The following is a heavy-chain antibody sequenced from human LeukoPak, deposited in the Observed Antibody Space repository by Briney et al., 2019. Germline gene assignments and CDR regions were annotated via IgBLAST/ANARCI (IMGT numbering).Heavy chain of an antibody. CDR1: GFISSSYW. CDR3: VRSLFSAADF. CDR2: INTDGTIT. J-gene: IGHJ4*02. Sequence: GGSLRLSCAASGFISSSYWMHWVRQPPGKGLVYIACINTDGTITTYADSVKGRFTISRDNAKNTAYLQMNSLRAEDTAVYYCVRSLFSAADFWGQGTLVTVSS. V-gene: IGHV3-74*01. D-gene: IGHD2-15*01.